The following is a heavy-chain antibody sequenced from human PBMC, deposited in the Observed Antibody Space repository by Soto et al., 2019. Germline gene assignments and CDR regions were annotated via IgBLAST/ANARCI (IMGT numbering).Heavy chain of an antibody. Sequence: SETLSLTCTVSGGSISSYYWSWIRQPPGKGLEWIGYIYYSGSTNYNPSLKSRVTISVDTSKNQFSLKLSSVTAADTAVYYCARSRSSSRLQNWFDPWGQGTLVTVSS. J-gene: IGHJ5*02. D-gene: IGHD6-6*01. V-gene: IGHV4-59*08. CDR1: GGSISSYY. CDR3: ARSRSSSRLQNWFDP. CDR2: IYYSGST.